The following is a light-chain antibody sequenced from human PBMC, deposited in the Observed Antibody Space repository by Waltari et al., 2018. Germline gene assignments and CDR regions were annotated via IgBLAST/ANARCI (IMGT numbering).Light chain of an antibody. CDR2: RNN. CDR3: AAWDDSLSAYVV. CDR1: SSNIGSNH. J-gene: IGLJ2*01. Sequence: SVLTQPPSASGPPGQRVTISCSGSSSNIGSNHGHWYQQLPGTTPNILIYRNNQRPSGFPDRFSGSKSGTAASLAISGLRCEDEADYYCAAWDDSLSAYVVFGGGTKLTVL. V-gene: IGLV1-47*01.